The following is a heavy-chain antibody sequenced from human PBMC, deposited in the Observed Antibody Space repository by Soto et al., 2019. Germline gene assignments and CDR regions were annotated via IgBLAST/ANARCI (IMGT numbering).Heavy chain of an antibody. V-gene: IGHV3-11*01. CDR2: ISSSGSST. CDR3: ASHTGYSSGWAFDY. CDR1: GLTFSDYY. D-gene: IGHD6-19*01. Sequence: QVQLVESGGGLVKPGGSLRLSCAASGLTFSDYYMSWIRQAPGKGLEWVSYISSSGSSTYYVDSVKGRFTISRDNAQNSLYLQMNSLRAEDTAVYYCASHTGYSSGWAFDYWGQGTLVTISS. J-gene: IGHJ4*02.